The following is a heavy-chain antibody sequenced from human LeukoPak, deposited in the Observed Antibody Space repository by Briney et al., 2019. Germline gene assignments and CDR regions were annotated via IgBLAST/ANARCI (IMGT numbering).Heavy chain of an antibody. CDR2: ISSSSSYI. D-gene: IGHD3-9*01. Sequence: GGSLRLSCAASGFTFSTYSMNWVRQAPGKGLEWVSSISSSSSYIYYADSVKGRFTISRDNAKNSLYLQMNSLRAEDTAVYYCARDTYDILTGYYKWAFDIWGQGTMVTVSS. CDR3: ARDTYDILTGYYKWAFDI. V-gene: IGHV3-21*06. J-gene: IGHJ3*02. CDR1: GFTFSTYS.